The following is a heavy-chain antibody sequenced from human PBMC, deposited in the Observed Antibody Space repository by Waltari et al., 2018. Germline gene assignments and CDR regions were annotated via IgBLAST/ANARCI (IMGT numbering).Heavy chain of an antibody. J-gene: IGHJ5*02. Sequence: QVQLQESGPGLVKPSETLSLTCTVSGGSISSHYWSWIRQPPGKGLEWIGYIYYSGSTNYNPSLKSRVTISVDTSKNQFSLKLSSVTAADTAVYYCASGGIAAAQGWSWFDPWGQGTLVTVSS. V-gene: IGHV4-59*11. D-gene: IGHD6-13*01. CDR3: ASGGIAAAQGWSWFDP. CDR2: IYYSGST. CDR1: GGSISSHY.